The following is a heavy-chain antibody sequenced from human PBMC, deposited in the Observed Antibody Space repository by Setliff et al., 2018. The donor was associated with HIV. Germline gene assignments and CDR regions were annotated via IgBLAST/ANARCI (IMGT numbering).Heavy chain of an antibody. CDR3: ARVVDRDYDFWSAYEY. D-gene: IGHD3-3*01. CDR1: GYTFTAHH. Sequence: ASVKVSCKSSGYTFTAHHIHWVRQAPGQGPEWMGWIIPKSGETSYAEKFRGRVTMTRDTSLSTAYMELSWLTSDDTAVYYCARVVDRDYDFWSAYEYWGQGTRVTVS. J-gene: IGHJ4*02. CDR2: IIPKSGET. V-gene: IGHV1-2*02.